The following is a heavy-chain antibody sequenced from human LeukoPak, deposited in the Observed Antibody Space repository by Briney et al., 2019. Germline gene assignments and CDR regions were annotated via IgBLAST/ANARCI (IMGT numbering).Heavy chain of an antibody. CDR1: GFTFSSYA. D-gene: IGHD4-17*01. J-gene: IGHJ4*02. Sequence: PGGSLRLSCAASGFTFSSYAMSWVRQAPGKGLEWVAVISYDGSNKYYADSVKGRFTISRDNSKNTLYLQMNSLRAEDTAVYYCARADGDYGYWGQGTLVTVSS. CDR3: ARADGDYGY. CDR2: ISYDGSNK. V-gene: IGHV3-30*04.